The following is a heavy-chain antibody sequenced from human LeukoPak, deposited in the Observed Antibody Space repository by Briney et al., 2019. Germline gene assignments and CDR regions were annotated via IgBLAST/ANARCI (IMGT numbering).Heavy chain of an antibody. V-gene: IGHV4-34*01. CDR1: GGSFSGYY. J-gene: IGHJ5*02. CDR2: INHSGST. CDR3: ARGPPRWVAAAVSNWFDP. D-gene: IGHD6-13*01. Sequence: SETLSLTCAVYGGSFSGYYWSWIRQPPGKGLEWIGEINHSGSTNYNPSLKSRVTISVDTSKNQFSLKLSSVTAADTAVYYCARGPPRWVAAAVSNWFDPWGQGTLVTVSS.